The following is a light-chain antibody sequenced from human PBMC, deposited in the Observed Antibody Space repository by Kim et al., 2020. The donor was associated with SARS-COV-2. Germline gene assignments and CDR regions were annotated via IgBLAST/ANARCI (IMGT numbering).Light chain of an antibody. V-gene: IGKV3-15*01. CDR1: QSVSSN. CDR3: QQYNNWPGT. CDR2: GAS. Sequence: VSPGERATLSCRASQSVSSNLAWYQQKPGQPPRLLIYGASTRATGVPAKFSGSGSGTEFTLTISSLQSEDFAVYYCQQYNNWPGTFGQGTKVDIK. J-gene: IGKJ1*01.